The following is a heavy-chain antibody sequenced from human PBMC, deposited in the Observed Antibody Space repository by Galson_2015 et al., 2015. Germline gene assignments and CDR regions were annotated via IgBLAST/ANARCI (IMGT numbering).Heavy chain of an antibody. CDR3: ASGARADFWSGYYSYYYYYMDV. D-gene: IGHD3-3*01. J-gene: IGHJ6*03. V-gene: IGHV3-48*03. CDR1: GFTFSSYE. CDR2: ISSSGSTI. Sequence: SLRLSCAASGFTFSSYEMNWVRQAPGKGLEWVSYISSSGSTIYYADSVKGRFTISRDNAKNSLYLQMNSLRAEDTAVYYCASGARADFWSGYYSYYYYYMDVWGKGTTVTVSS.